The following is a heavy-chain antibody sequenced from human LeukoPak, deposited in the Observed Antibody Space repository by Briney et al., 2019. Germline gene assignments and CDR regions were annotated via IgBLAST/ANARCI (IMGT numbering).Heavy chain of an antibody. CDR3: ARVRGSWNSINWFDP. D-gene: IGHD1-7*01. V-gene: IGHV1-2*02. J-gene: IGHJ5*02. CDR1: GYTFTGYY. Sequence: ASVKVSCKASGYTFTGYYMHWVRQAPGQGLEWMGWINPNSGGTNYAQKFQGRVTMTRDTSISTAYMELSRLRSDDTAVYYCARVRGSWNSINWFDPWGQGTLVTVSS. CDR2: INPNSGGT.